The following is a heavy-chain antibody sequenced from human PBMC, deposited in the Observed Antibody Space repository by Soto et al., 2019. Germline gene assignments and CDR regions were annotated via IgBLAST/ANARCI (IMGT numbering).Heavy chain of an antibody. CDR3: ARVPSYYYYYGMDV. Sequence: QVQLVQSGAEVKKPGSSVKVSCKASGGTFSSYAISWVRQAPGQGLEWMGGIIPIFGTANYAQKFQGRVTITADESTSTADMELSSLRSEDTAVYYCARVPSYYYYYGMDVWGQGTTVTVSS. J-gene: IGHJ6*02. CDR2: IIPIFGTA. CDR1: GGTFSSYA. V-gene: IGHV1-69*01.